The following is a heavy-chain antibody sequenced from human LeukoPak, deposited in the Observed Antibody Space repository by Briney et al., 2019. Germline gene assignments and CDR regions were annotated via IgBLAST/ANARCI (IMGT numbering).Heavy chain of an antibody. J-gene: IGHJ4*02. D-gene: IGHD4-17*01. V-gene: IGHV4-30-4*01. CDR2: IYSGGRA. CDR3: ARDGGDYSPIDY. CDR1: GGPINGYY. Sequence: PSETLSLTCTVSGGPINGYYWSWIRQPPGKGLEWLGYIYSGGRAYYSPSLKSRLFISVDTSQNQFSLRLSSVTAADTAVYYCARDGGDYSPIDYWGQGTLVTVSS.